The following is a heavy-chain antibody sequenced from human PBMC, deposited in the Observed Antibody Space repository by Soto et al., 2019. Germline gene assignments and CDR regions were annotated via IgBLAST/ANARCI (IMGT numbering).Heavy chain of an antibody. CDR2: IYHSGST. CDR3: ARVLGNDHFDM. D-gene: IGHD3-3*02. CDR1: GGSIRISNW. Sequence: SLTCAVSGGSIRISNWWSWVRQPPGKGLEWIGEIYHSGSTNYNRSLKSRVTISVDKSKNQFSLKLSSVTAADTAVYYCARVLGNDHFDMWGQGTMVTV. J-gene: IGHJ3*02. V-gene: IGHV4-4*02.